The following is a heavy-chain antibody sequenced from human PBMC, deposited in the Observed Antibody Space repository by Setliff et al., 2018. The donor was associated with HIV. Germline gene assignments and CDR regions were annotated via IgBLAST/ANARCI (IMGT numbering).Heavy chain of an antibody. D-gene: IGHD3-10*01. CDR1: GYTFTNYG. CDR3: AREDSVGGGFEY. CDR2: ISTYNGNT. Sequence: ASVKVSCKASGYTFTNYGISWVRQAPGQGLEWMGWISTYNGNTNYAQKLQGRVTMTTDTSTSTAYMELRSLRSDDTAVYYCAREDSVGGGFEYLGPGTLVTVSS. J-gene: IGHJ4*02. V-gene: IGHV1-18*01.